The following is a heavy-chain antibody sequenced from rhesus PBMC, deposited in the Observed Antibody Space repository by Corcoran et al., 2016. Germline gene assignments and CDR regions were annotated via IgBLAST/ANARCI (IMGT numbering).Heavy chain of an antibody. CDR3: ASGLSSGWSLDY. CDR2: ITYRGST. CDR1: GGSISSGYYY. D-gene: IGHD6S26*01. V-gene: IGHV4-122*02. J-gene: IGHJ4*01. Sequence: QVQLQESGPGLVKPSETLSLTCAVSGGSISSGYYYWSWIRQPPGKVLEWIGYITYRGSTSYNPFLKSRVTISRDTSKTQFSLKLGSVTAADTAVYYCASGLSSGWSLDYWGQGVLVTVSS.